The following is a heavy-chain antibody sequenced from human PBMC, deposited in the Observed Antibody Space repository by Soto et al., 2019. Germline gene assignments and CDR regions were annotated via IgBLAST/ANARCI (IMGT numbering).Heavy chain of an antibody. CDR2: ISGSGGST. CDR1: GFTFSSYA. J-gene: IGHJ4*02. CDR3: AKDSPRIPHQWLVPPNVFDY. Sequence: GGSLRLSCAASGFTFSSYAMSWVRQAPGKGLEWVSAISGSGGSTYYADSVKGRFTISRDNSKNTLYLQMNSLRAEDTAVYYCAKDSPRIPHQWLVPPNVFDYWGQGTLVTVSS. V-gene: IGHV3-23*01. D-gene: IGHD6-19*01.